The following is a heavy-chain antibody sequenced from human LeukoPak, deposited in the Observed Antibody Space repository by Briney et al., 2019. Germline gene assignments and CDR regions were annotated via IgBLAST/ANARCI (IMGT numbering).Heavy chain of an antibody. J-gene: IGHJ4*02. CDR2: IYSSGST. V-gene: IGHV4-59*01. Sequence: SETLSLTCTVSGGSISSYYWSWIRQPPGKGLEWIGYIYSSGSTNYNPSLKSRITISVDTSKNQFSLKLSSVTAADTAVYYCARFTYCGGHCWYYFDYWGQGSLVTVSS. CDR3: ARFTYCGGHCWYYFDY. D-gene: IGHD2-21*02. CDR1: GGSISSYY.